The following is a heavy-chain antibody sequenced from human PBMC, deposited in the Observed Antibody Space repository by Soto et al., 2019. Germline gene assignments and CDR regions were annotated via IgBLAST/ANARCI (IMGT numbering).Heavy chain of an antibody. J-gene: IGHJ6*03. CDR1: GLIVNNNY. CDR3: ARDPGYCSGGICYRYLDV. D-gene: IGHD2-15*01. Sequence: GSLRLSCAASGLIVNNNYMNWVRQAPGKGLEWVSVIHSGNSASYADSVMGRFTISRHNSKNMVYLQMSSLRAEDTAVYYCARDPGYCSGGICYRYLDVWGKGTTVTVSS. CDR2: IHSGNSA. V-gene: IGHV3-53*04.